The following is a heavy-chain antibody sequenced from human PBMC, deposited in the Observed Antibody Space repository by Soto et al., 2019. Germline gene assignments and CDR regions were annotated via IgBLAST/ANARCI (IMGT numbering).Heavy chain of an antibody. CDR2: VYYSGSA. D-gene: IGHD6-13*01. J-gene: IGHJ4*01. Sequence: PSDTLSLTCTVSGGSISTSTYYWGWIRHPPGKGLEWIGTVYYSGSAYYNPSLQSRVTISIDTSTNQFSLKLSSVTAADTAMYYCARLKGQHLIQTLYDFDYWGHGTLVTVS. CDR3: ARLKGQHLIQTLYDFDY. V-gene: IGHV4-39*01. CDR1: GGSISTSTYY.